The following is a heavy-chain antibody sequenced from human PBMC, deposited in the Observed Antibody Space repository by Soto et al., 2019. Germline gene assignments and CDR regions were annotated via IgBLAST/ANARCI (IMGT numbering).Heavy chain of an antibody. CDR3: TSFFKLRVIVFDY. D-gene: IGHD3-22*01. CDR1: GFSFKDAW. Sequence: EVQLVESGGGFVESGGSLRLSCAASGFSFKDAWMTWVRQAPGKGLEWVGRIKSSTDGGTADYGAAVKGRFTMSRDDAKDTLYLHMDGLKRADTGVYYCTSFFKLRVIVFDYWGPGTQVNLSS. J-gene: IGHJ4*02. CDR2: IKSSTDGGTA. V-gene: IGHV3-15*07.